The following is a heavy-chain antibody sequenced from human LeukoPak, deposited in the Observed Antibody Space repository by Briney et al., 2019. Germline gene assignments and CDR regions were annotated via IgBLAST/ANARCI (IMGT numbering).Heavy chain of an antibody. J-gene: IGHJ4*01. V-gene: IGHV3-23*01. D-gene: IGHD1-26*01. Sequence: GVSLRLSCAASGFTFNSYAMNWVRQAPGKGLEWVSSIRSSGSTTYSADSVKGRFTISRDRSKNTLYLQMNSLRGEDTALYYCARLTGSGIVGTTGGFDHWGQGTLVTV. CDR2: IRSSGSTT. CDR3: ARLTGSGIVGTTGGFDH. CDR1: GFTFNSYA.